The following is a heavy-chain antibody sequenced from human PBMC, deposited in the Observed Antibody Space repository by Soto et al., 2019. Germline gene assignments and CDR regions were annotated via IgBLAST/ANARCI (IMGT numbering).Heavy chain of an antibody. CDR3: ARDLDGLHDDTSGPFPRPG. D-gene: IGHD3-22*01. CDR1: GGSISSDDYY. CDR2: IHSSGSI. V-gene: IGHV4-30-4*01. Sequence: SETLSLTCSVSGGSISSDDYYWSWIRQAPGRGLEWIGYIHSSGSIYYNPSLKSRATMSIDTAGNQFSLKVSSVTVADTAVYYCARDLDGLHDDTSGPFPRPGWGQGTLVTVSS. J-gene: IGHJ1*01.